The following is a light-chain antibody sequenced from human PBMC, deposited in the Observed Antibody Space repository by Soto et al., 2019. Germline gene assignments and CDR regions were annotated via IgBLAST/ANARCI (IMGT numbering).Light chain of an antibody. CDR1: DTDVGSYNF. CDR2: DVN. Sequence: QSVLTQPPSASGSPGQSVTISCTGTDTDVGSYNFVSWYQQYPGKAPKLMIYDVNKRPSGVPDRFSGSKSGNTASLTVSGLQAEDEADYYCNSYAGGHVVFGGGTKLTVL. V-gene: IGLV2-8*01. CDR3: NSYAGGHVV. J-gene: IGLJ2*01.